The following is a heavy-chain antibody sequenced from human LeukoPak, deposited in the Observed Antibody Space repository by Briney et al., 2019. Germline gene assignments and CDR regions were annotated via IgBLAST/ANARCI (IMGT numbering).Heavy chain of an antibody. Sequence: SETLSLNCTVSGGSISSGSYYWSWIRQPAGKGLEWIGRIYTSGSTNYNPSLKSRVTISVDTSKNQFSLKVTSVTAADTAVYYCARVTLAGTVFDYWGQGILVTVSS. CDR3: ARVTLAGTVFDY. CDR1: GGSISSGSYY. CDR2: IYTSGST. V-gene: IGHV4-61*02. D-gene: IGHD6-19*01. J-gene: IGHJ4*02.